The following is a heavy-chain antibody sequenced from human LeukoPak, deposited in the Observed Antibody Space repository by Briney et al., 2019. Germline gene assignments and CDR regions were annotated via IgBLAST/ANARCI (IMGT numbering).Heavy chain of an antibody. CDR1: GFTFSSYA. J-gene: IGHJ5*02. CDR2: ISAGGDNT. V-gene: IGHV3-23*01. Sequence: GGSVTLFCAASGFTFSSYAMSWVRQAPGKGLEWVSSISAGGDNTYYADSVKGRFTISRDNSKTTLHLQMRSLRAEDTAVYYCARLRGSSVYYFDNCFARWGQGTLVTVSS. CDR3: ARLRGSSVYYFDNCFAR. D-gene: IGHD3-22*01.